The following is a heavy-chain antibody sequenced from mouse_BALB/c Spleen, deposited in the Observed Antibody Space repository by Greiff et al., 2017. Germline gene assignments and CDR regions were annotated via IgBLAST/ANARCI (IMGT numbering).Heavy chain of an antibody. Sequence: QVHVKQSGPELVKPGASVKMSCKASGYTFTSYYIHWVKQRPGQGLEWIGWIYPGDGSTKYNEKFKGKTTLTADKSSSTAYMLLSSLTSEDSAIYFCARGYGSLFDYWGQGTTLTVSS. CDR3: ARGYGSLFDY. V-gene: IGHV1S56*01. D-gene: IGHD1-1*01. J-gene: IGHJ2*01. CDR2: IYPGDGST. CDR1: GYTFTSYY.